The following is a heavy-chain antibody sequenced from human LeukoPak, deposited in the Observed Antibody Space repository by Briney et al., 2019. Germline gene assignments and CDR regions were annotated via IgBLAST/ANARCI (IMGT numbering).Heavy chain of an antibody. CDR2: IYPGDSDT. CDR3: ARTQRAGTDYYYYGMDV. J-gene: IGHJ6*02. CDR1: GYSFTSYW. D-gene: IGHD6-19*01. V-gene: IGHV5-51*01. Sequence: GESLKISCKGSGYSFTSYWIGWVRQMPGKGLEWMGIIYPGDSDTRYSPSFQGQVTISADKSISTAYLQWSSLKASDTAMYYCARTQRAGTDYYYYGMDVWGQGTTVTVSS.